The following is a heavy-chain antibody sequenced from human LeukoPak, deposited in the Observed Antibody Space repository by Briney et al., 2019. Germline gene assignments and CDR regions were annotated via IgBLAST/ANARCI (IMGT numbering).Heavy chain of an antibody. CDR1: GGSISSYY. V-gene: IGHV4-59*01. D-gene: IGHD6-13*01. CDR3: ASYSSSWSIPDY. J-gene: IGHJ4*02. CDR2: IYYRGST. Sequence: SETLSLTCTVSGGSISSYYWSWIRQPPGKGLEWIGYIYYRGSTNYNPSLKRRVTISVDTSKNQFSLKLSSVTAADTAVYYCASYSSSWSIPDYWGQGTLVTVSS.